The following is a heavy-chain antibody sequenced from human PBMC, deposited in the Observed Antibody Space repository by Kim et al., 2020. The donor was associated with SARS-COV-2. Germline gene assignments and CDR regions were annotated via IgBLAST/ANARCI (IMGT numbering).Heavy chain of an antibody. CDR3: AKDRDSSSWYFDY. Sequence: GGSLRLSCAASGFTFSSYGMHWVRQAPGKGLEWVAVISYDGSNKYYADSVKGRFTISRDNSKNTLYLQMNSLRAEDTAVYYCAKDRDSSSWYFDYWGQGT. CDR2: ISYDGSNK. J-gene: IGHJ4*02. V-gene: IGHV3-30*18. D-gene: IGHD6-13*01. CDR1: GFTFSSYG.